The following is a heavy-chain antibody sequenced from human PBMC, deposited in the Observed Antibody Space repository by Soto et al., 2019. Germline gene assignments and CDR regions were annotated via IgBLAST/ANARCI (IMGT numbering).Heavy chain of an antibody. CDR2: ISAYNGNT. V-gene: IGHV1-18*01. CDR3: AREALLRLYYYYGMDV. D-gene: IGHD1-26*01. CDR1: GYTFTSYG. Sequence: ASVKGSCKASGYTFTSYGISWVRQAPGQGLEWMGWISAYNGNTNYAQKLQGRVTMTTDTSTSTAYMELRSLRSDDTAVYYCAREALLRLYYYYGMDVWGQGTTVTVSS. J-gene: IGHJ6*02.